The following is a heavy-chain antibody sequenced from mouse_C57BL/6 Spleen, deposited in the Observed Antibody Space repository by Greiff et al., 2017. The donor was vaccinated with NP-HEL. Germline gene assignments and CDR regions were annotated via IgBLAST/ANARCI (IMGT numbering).Heavy chain of an antibody. V-gene: IGHV5-17*01. J-gene: IGHJ2*01. CDR1: GFTFSDYG. CDR2: ISSGSSTI. Sequence: EVMLVESGGGLVKPGGSLKLSCAASGFTFSDYGMHWVRQAPEKGLEWVAYISSGSSTIYYVDTVKGRFTISSDNAKNTLFLQMTSLRSEDTARYYCARALLLDYWGQGTTLTVAS. D-gene: IGHD1-1*01. CDR3: ARALLLDY.